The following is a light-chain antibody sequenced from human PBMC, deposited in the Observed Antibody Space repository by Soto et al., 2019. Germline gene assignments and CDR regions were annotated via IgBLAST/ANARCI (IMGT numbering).Light chain of an antibody. CDR3: TAWDDSLNGPV. J-gene: IGLJ1*01. CDR2: EVS. CDR1: SSDVGGYNY. Sequence: QSVLTQPASVSGSPGQSITISCTGTSSDVGGYNYVSWYQQHPGKAPKLMIYEVSNRPSGVSFRFSGSKSGTSASLAISGLQSEDEADYYCTAWDDSLNGPVFGTGTKVTV. V-gene: IGLV2-14*01.